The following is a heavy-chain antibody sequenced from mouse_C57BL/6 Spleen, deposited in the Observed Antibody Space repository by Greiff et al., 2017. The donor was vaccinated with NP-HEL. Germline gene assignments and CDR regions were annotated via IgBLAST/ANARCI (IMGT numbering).Heavy chain of an antibody. Sequence: EVQLQQSGPVLVKPGASVKMSCKASGYTFTDYYMNWVKQSHGKSLEWIGVINPYNGGTSYNQKFKGKATLTVDKSSSTAYMELNSLTSEDSAVYYCARGGITTVVEGFAYWGQGTLVTVSA. D-gene: IGHD1-1*01. CDR3: ARGGITTVVEGFAY. CDR2: INPYNGGT. J-gene: IGHJ3*01. CDR1: GYTFTDYY. V-gene: IGHV1-19*01.